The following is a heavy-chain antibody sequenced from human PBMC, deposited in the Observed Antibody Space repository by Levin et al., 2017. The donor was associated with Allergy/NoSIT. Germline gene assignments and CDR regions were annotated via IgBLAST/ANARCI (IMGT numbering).Heavy chain of an antibody. V-gene: IGHV4-59*01. CDR2: IYYSGST. J-gene: IGHJ4*02. CDR1: GGSISSYY. D-gene: IGHD3-22*01. Sequence: SSETLSLTCTVSGGSISSYYWSWIRQPPGKGLEWIGYIYYSGSTNYNPSLKSRVTLSVDTSKNQFYLKLSSVTAADTAVYYCARGPYYYDSSGYYFDCWGQGTLVTVSS. CDR3: ARGPYYYDSSGYYFDC.